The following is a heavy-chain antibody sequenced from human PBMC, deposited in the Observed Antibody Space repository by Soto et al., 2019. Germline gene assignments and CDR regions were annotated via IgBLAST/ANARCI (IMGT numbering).Heavy chain of an antibody. Sequence: LSLTCTVSGGSITGYHWSWIRQPAGEGLEWIGRIYSSGSTKYNPSLKSRVTMSVDTSKNQFSLNLISVTAADTAVYYCARSGGSFNLDFWGLGTLVTVSS. CDR1: GGSITGYH. CDR3: ARSGGSFNLDF. CDR2: IYSSGST. J-gene: IGHJ4*02. D-gene: IGHD1-26*01. V-gene: IGHV4-4*07.